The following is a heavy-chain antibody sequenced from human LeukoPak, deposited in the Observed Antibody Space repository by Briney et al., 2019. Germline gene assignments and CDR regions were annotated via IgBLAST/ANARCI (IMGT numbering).Heavy chain of an antibody. CDR1: GGSISSGGYY. D-gene: IGHD3-22*01. J-gene: IGHJ4*02. CDR3: ARDGGTYDSSGYYYAPAVV. V-gene: IGHV4-31*03. CDR2: IYYSGST. Sequence: SETLSLTCTVSGGSISSGGYYWSWIRQHPGKGLEWIGYIYYSGSTYYNPSLKSRVTISVDTSKNQFFLKLSSVTAADTAVYYCARDGGTYDSSGYYYAPAVVWGQGTLVTVSS.